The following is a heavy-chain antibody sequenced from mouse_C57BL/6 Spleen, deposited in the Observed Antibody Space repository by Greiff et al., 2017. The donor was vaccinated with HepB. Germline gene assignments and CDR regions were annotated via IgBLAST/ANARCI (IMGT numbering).Heavy chain of an antibody. V-gene: IGHV1-64*01. Sequence: QVQLQQPGAELVKPGASVKLSCKASGYTFTSYWMHWVKQRPGQGLEWIGMIHPNSGSTNYNEKFKSKATLTVDKSSSTAYMQLSSLTSEDSAVYYCARFHIYYDYDGAYWGQGTLVTVSA. CDR2: IHPNSGST. D-gene: IGHD2-4*01. CDR3: ARFHIYYDYDGAY. CDR1: GYTFTSYW. J-gene: IGHJ3*01.